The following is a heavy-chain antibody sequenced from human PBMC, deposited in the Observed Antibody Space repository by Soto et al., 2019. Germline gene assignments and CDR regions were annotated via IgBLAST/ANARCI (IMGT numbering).Heavy chain of an antibody. J-gene: IGHJ4*02. Sequence: PSESLSLTGAFCGGSFRGYYWSWFLQPPGKGLEWIGEINHSGSTNYNPSLKSRVTISVDTSKNQFSLKLSSVTAADTAVYYCARVSTCSGGSCFGGSFDYWGQGTLVTGTS. D-gene: IGHD2-15*01. CDR3: ARVSTCSGGSCFGGSFDY. CDR2: INHSGST. V-gene: IGHV4-34*01. CDR1: GGSFRGYY.